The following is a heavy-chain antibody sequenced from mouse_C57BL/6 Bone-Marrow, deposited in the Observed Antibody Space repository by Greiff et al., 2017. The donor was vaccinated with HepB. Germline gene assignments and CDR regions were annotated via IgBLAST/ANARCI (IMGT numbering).Heavy chain of an antibody. CDR3: ARGYYGSVLWFAY. CDR2: IHPNSGST. CDR1: GYTFTSYW. V-gene: IGHV1-64*01. Sequence: QVQLQQPGAELVKPGASVKLSCKASGYTFTSYWMHWVKQRPGQGLEWIGMIHPNSGSTNYNEKFKSKATLTVDKSSSTAYMQLSSLTSEDSAVYYCARGYYGSVLWFAYWGQGTLVTVSA. D-gene: IGHD1-1*01. J-gene: IGHJ3*01.